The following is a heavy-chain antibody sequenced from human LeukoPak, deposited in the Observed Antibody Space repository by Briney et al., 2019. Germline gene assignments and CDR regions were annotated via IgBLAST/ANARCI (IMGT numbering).Heavy chain of an antibody. CDR1: GFTFSSCD. D-gene: IGHD3-10*01. CDR2: IGTAGDT. J-gene: IGHJ3*02. Sequence: GGSLRLSCAASGFTFSSCDMHWVRQGTGKGLEWVSAIGTAGDTYYPGSVKGRFTISRDNSKNTLYLQMNSLRAEDTAVYYCAKIDVTDYYGSGSSLSAFDIWGQGTMVTVS. CDR3: AKIDVTDYYGSGSSLSAFDI. V-gene: IGHV3-13*01.